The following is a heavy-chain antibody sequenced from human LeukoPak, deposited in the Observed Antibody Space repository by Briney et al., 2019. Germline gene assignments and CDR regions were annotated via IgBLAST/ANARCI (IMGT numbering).Heavy chain of an antibody. CDR3: ARVDAYYDFWSGTYGMDV. V-gene: IGHV1-2*02. J-gene: IGHJ6*02. CDR2: INPNSGGT. Sequence: GASVKVSCKASGYTFTGYYMHWVRQAPGQGLKWMGWINPNSGGTNYAQKFQGRVTMTRDTSISTAYMELSRLRSDDTAVYYCARVDAYYDFWSGTYGMDVWGQGTTVTVSS. D-gene: IGHD3-3*01. CDR1: GYTFTGYY.